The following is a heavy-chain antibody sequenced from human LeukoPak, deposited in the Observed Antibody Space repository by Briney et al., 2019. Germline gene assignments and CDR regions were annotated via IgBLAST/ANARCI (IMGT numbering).Heavy chain of an antibody. Sequence: PGGSLRLSCAASGFTFSSYAMSWARQAPGKGLEWVSAIGSSGGNTYHADSVRGRFTISRDKSNNTLYLQMNSLRAEDMAVYYCARQIGYCSGGTCYFDYWGQGTLVTVSS. CDR1: GFTFSSYA. D-gene: IGHD2-15*01. V-gene: IGHV3-23*01. CDR2: IGSSGGNT. CDR3: ARQIGYCSGGTCYFDY. J-gene: IGHJ4*02.